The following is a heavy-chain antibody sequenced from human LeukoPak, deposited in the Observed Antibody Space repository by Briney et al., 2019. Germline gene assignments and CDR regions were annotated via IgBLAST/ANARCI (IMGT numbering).Heavy chain of an antibody. CDR2: INHSGYT. CDR1: GVPFNDYY. CDR3: TRMTTGHDY. D-gene: IGHD4-17*01. J-gene: IGHJ4*02. V-gene: IGHV4-34*01. Sequence: SETQSLTCAVSGVPFNDYYWSWVRQTPGKGLEWIGEINHSGYTNDSPSLKSRVTLSIDTSRKQFSLNLRSVTVADTGIYYCTRMTTGHDYWGQGTLVTVSS.